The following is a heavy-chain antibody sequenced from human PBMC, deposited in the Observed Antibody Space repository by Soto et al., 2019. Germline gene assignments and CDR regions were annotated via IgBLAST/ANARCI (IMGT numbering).Heavy chain of an antibody. CDR2: INAGNGNT. CDR1: GYTFTSYA. V-gene: IGHV1-3*01. J-gene: IGHJ6*02. Sequence: ASVKVSCKASGYTFTSYAMHWVRQAPGQRLEWMGWINAGNGNTKYSQKFQGRVTITRDTSASTAYMELSSLRSEDTAVYYCARGYMFWGFVVATLDYGMDVWGQGTTVTVSS. CDR3: ARGYMFWGFVVATLDYGMDV. D-gene: IGHD5-12*01.